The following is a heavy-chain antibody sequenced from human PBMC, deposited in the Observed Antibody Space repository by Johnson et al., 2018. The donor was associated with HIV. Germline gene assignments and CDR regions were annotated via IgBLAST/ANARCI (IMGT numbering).Heavy chain of an antibody. D-gene: IGHD4-23*01. CDR3: AKGTGRVTPGAFDI. Sequence: VQLVESGGGLVQPGGSVRLSCVASGVTFSSYAMSWVRQAPGKGLEWVSGTSNSGTSKYYADAGKGRFTISRDNSKNTLYLQMNSMRGEDTAVYYCAKGTGRVTPGAFDIWGQGTMVTVSS. J-gene: IGHJ3*02. CDR1: GVTFSSYA. V-gene: IGHV3-23*04. CDR2: TSNSGTSK.